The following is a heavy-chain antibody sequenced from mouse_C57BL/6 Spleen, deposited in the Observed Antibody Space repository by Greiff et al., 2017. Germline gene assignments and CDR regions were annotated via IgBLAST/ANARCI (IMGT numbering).Heavy chain of an antibody. J-gene: IGHJ4*01. D-gene: IGHD1-1*02. CDR3: GIWGGGWAMDY. V-gene: IGHV1-69*01. Sequence: QVQLKQPGAELVMPGASVKLSCKASGYTFTSYWMHWVKQRPGQGLEGIGDIDPSDSYTNYNQKFKGKSTLTVDKSSSTAYMQLSSLTSEDSAVYYCGIWGGGWAMDYWGQGTTVTVSS. CDR1: GYTFTSYW. CDR2: IDPSDSYT.